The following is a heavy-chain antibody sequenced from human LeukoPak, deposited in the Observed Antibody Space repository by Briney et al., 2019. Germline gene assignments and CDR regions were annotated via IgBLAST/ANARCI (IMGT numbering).Heavy chain of an antibody. Sequence: PGGSLRLSCAASGFTFDDYGMSWVRHAPGKGLEWVSNINWNGDSTGYADSVKGRFTISRDNAKNSLYLQMNSLRAEDTALYYCARAVAGNYYYYYYMDVWGKGTTVTVSS. CDR2: INWNGDST. J-gene: IGHJ6*03. V-gene: IGHV3-20*04. CDR3: ARAVAGNYYYYYYMDV. D-gene: IGHD6-19*01. CDR1: GFTFDDYG.